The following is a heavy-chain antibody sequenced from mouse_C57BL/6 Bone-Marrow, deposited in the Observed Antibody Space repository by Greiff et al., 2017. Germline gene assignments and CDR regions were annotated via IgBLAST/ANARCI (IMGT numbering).Heavy chain of an antibody. Sequence: QVQLQQPGAELVKPGASVKMSCKASGYTFTSYWITWVKQRPGKGLEWIGDIYPGSGSTNYNVKFKSKATLTVDTSSSTAYMQRSSLTSEDSAVYYCARGDYGSSVFDYWGQGTTLTVSS. CDR1: GYTFTSYW. D-gene: IGHD1-1*01. CDR2: IYPGSGST. V-gene: IGHV1-55*01. CDR3: ARGDYGSSVFDY. J-gene: IGHJ2*01.